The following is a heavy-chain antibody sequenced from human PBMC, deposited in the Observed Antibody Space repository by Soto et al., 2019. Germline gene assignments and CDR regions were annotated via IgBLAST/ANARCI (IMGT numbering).Heavy chain of an antibody. CDR1: SGSISSSNW. CDR2: IYQSGST. V-gene: IGHV4-4*02. Sequence: PSETLSLTCAVSSGSISSSNWWSWVRQPPGKGLERIGEIYQSGSTNYNPSLKSRVTISVDKSKNQFSLKLSSVTAADTAVYYFAIVYCSGGSCYLRYYYYMDVWGKGTTVTVSS. D-gene: IGHD2-15*01. J-gene: IGHJ6*03. CDR3: AIVYCSGGSCYLRYYYYMDV.